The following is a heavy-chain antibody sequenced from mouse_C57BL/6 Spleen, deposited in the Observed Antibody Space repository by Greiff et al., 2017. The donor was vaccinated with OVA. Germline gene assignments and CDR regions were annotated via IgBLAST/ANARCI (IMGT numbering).Heavy chain of an antibody. CDR2: ISYDGST. CDR3: ARDRGYYSNYGYFDV. D-gene: IGHD2-5*01. J-gene: IGHJ1*03. Sequence: EVQLQQSGPGLVKPSQSLSLTCSVTGYSITSGYYWNWIRQFPGNQLEWMGYISYDGSTNYNPSLKNRISITRDTSKNQFFLKLNSVTTENTATYDCARDRGYYSNYGYFDVWGTGTTVTVSS. CDR1: GYSITSGYY. V-gene: IGHV3-6*01.